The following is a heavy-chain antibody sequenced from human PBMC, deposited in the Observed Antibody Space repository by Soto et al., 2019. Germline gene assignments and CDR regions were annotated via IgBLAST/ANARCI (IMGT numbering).Heavy chain of an antibody. D-gene: IGHD7-27*01. J-gene: IGHJ4*02. Sequence: PSETLSLTCTVSGGSVSSGSYYWSWIRQPPGKGLEWIGYIYYSGSTNYNPSLKSRVTISVDTSKNQFSLKLSSVTAADTAVYYCARVRPGDSPEYYFDYWGQGTLVTVSS. CDR2: IYYSGST. CDR3: ARVRPGDSPEYYFDY. CDR1: GGSVSSGSYY. V-gene: IGHV4-61*01.